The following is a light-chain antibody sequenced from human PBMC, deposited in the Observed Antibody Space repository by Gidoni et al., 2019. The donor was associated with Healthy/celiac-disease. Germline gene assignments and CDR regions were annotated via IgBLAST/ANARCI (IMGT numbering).Light chain of an antibody. CDR2: AAS. CDR1: QSISSY. J-gene: IGKJ5*01. V-gene: IGKV1-39*01. Sequence: DIQMTQSPSSLSASVGDRVTITCRASQSISSYLNWYQQKPGKAPKLLIYAASRLQSGVQSRFSCSGSGTDFTLTISSLQPEHFAADYCQQSYSTPITFGQXTRLEIK. CDR3: QQSYSTPIT.